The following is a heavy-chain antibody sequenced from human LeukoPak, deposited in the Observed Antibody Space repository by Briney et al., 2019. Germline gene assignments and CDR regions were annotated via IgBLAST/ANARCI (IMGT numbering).Heavy chain of an antibody. CDR1: GASIRSGDYY. Sequence: SETLSLTCTVSGASIRSGDYYWSWIGQGPGKGREWIGYIYDSGSTYYNPSLKSRITISVDTSEKRFSLKLSSVTATDTAVYYCARDCSGGSCYGAFDIWGQETRVTVSS. D-gene: IGHD2-15*01. CDR2: IYDSGST. J-gene: IGHJ3*02. V-gene: IGHV4-30-4*01. CDR3: ARDCSGGSCYGAFDI.